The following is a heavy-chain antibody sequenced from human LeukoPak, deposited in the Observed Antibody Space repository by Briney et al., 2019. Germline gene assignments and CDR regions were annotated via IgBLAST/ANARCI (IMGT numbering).Heavy chain of an antibody. CDR2: ISSSGSTI. J-gene: IGHJ5*02. CDR3: ARGWRYCSGGSCFNWFDP. Sequence: GGPLRLSCAASGFTFSDYYMSWIRQAPGKGLEWVSYISSSGSTIYYADSVKGRFTISRDNAKNSLYLQMNSLRAEDTAVYYCARGWRYCSGGSCFNWFDPWGQGTLVTVSS. D-gene: IGHD2-15*01. V-gene: IGHV3-11*01. CDR1: GFTFSDYY.